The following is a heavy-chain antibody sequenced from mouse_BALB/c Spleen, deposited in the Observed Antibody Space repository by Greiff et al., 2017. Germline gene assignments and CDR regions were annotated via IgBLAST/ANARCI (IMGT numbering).Heavy chain of an antibody. J-gene: IGHJ3*01. V-gene: IGHV1-4*01. CDR3: ARERYDSWFAY. CDR2: INPSSGYT. Sequence: QVQLKESGAELARPGASVKMSCKASGYTFTSYTMHWVKQRPGQGLEWIGYINPSSGYTNYNQKFKDKATLTADKSSSTAYMQLSSLTSEDSAVYYCARERYDSWFAYWGQGTLVTVSA. D-gene: IGHD2-14*01. CDR1: GYTFTSYT.